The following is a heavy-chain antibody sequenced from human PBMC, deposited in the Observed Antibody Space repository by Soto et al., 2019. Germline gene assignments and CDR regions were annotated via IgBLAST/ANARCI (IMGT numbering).Heavy chain of an antibody. D-gene: IGHD6-13*01. J-gene: IGHJ3*02. CDR3: ARVTSSSWYRDAFDI. V-gene: IGHV4-59*01. CDR2: IYYSGST. Sequence: SETLSLTCTVSGGSISSYYWSWIRQPPGKGLEWIGYIYYSGSTNYNPSLKSRVTISVDTSKNQFSLKLSSVTAADTAVYYCARVTSSSWYRDAFDIWSQGTMVTVSS. CDR1: GGSISSYY.